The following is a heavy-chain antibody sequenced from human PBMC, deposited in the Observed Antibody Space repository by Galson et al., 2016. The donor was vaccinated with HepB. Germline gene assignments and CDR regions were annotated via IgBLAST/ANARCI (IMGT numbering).Heavy chain of an antibody. D-gene: IGHD1-26*01. J-gene: IGHJ4*02. CDR1: GYSFTNYW. Sequence: QSGAEVKKPGDSLKISCKTSGYSFTNYWIAWVRQMPGKGLEWMGIIYPRYSETRFNPSFEGLVTMSSDKSITTAYLQLINLKASDTAMYYCARVSSGTYYLMDYWGQGTLATVSS. CDR3: ARVSSGTYYLMDY. CDR2: IYPRYSET. V-gene: IGHV5-51*01.